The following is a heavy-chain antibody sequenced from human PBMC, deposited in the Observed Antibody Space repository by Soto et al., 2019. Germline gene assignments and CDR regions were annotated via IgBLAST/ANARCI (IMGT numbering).Heavy chain of an antibody. CDR2: IDPSDSYT. CDR1: GGSETRYW. J-gene: IGHJ6*02. CDR3: ASYGGFGGHYYYYGMDF. Sequence: CSGGSETRYWSSWEHQITEKGLEWMGRIDPSDSYTNYSPSFQGHVTISADKSISTAYLQWSSLKASDTAMYYCASYGGFGGHYYYYGMDFWGHGTTVTVS. V-gene: IGHV5-10-1*01. D-gene: IGHD3-16*01.